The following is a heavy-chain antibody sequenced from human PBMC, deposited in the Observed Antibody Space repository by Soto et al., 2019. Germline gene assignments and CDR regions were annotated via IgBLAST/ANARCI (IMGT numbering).Heavy chain of an antibody. D-gene: IGHD3-3*01. J-gene: IGHJ5*02. CDR1: GGSISNYY. Sequence: SETLSLTCSVSGGSISNYYWSWIRQPPGKGLEWIGYVYNSGATTYNPSLRSRVTISVDTSKNQFSLKLRSVTAADTAVYYCARSDSSISWGGYYSWFDPWGQGTLVTVSS. CDR3: ARSDSSISWGGYYSWFDP. V-gene: IGHV4-4*09. CDR2: VYNSGAT.